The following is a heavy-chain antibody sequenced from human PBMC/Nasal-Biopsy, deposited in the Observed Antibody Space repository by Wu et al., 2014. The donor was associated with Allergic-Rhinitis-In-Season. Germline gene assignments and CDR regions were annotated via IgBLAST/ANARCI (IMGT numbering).Heavy chain of an antibody. Sequence: LRLSCAGSGFTFNTAWMSWVRQAPGKGLEWVGRIKSETEGGTTDYGSPVKGRFIISREDSRNMLYLQMNSLRAEDTAIYYCAKTRGYSGSYFFDFWGQGTLVTVSS. J-gene: IGHJ4*02. CDR3: AKTRGYSGSYFFDF. V-gene: IGHV3-15*01. CDR1: GFTFNTAW. CDR2: IKSETEGGTT. D-gene: IGHD1-26*01.